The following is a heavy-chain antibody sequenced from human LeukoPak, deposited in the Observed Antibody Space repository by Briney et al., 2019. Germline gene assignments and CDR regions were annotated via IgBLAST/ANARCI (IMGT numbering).Heavy chain of an antibody. CDR2: INHSGST. D-gene: IGHD3-10*01. V-gene: IGHV4-34*01. CDR3: ARGVWFGELPNWFDP. Sequence: PSETLSLTCAVYGGSFSGYYWSWIRQPPGKGLEWIGEINHSGSTNYSPSLKSRVTISVDTSKNQFSLKLSSVTAADTAVYYCARGVWFGELPNWFDPWGQGTLVTVSS. CDR1: GGSFSGYY. J-gene: IGHJ5*02.